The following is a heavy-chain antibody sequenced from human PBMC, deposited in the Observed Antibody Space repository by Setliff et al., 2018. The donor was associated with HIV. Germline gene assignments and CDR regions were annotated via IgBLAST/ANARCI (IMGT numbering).Heavy chain of an antibody. CDR1: GGSISTYY. CDR3: ARIQWLVPGGWFDP. J-gene: IGHJ5*02. Sequence: SETLSLTCTVSGGSISTYYWSWIRQPPGKGLEWIGSIYFTGSSDNNPSLKSRVTLSVDTSKNQFSLRLTSVTASDTAVYYCARIQWLVPGGWFDPWGQGTLVTVSS. D-gene: IGHD6-19*01. CDR2: IYFTGSS. V-gene: IGHV4-4*08.